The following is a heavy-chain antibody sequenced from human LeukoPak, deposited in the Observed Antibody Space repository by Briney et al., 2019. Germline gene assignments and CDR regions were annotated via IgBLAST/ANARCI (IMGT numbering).Heavy chain of an antibody. CDR1: GSTISSYW. Sequence: PGGSLRLSCAASGSTISSYWMSWVRQAPGKGLEWVANIKQDGSEKYYVDSVKGRFTISRDNAKNSLYLQMNSLRAEDTAVYYCARDYYDSSGYFASDYWGQGTLVTVSS. J-gene: IGHJ4*02. CDR2: IKQDGSEK. V-gene: IGHV3-7*01. CDR3: ARDYYDSSGYFASDY. D-gene: IGHD3-22*01.